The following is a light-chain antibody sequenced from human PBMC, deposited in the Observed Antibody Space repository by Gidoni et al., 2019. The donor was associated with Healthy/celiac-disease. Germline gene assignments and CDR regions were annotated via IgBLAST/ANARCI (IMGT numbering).Light chain of an antibody. Sequence: QSVLTQPPSASGTPGQRVTISCSGSSSNIGSNTVNWYQQLPGTAPKLLLYSNNQRPSGVPDRFSGSKSGTSASLAISGLQSEDEADYYCAAWDDSLNGVFGGGTKLTVL. CDR3: AAWDDSLNGV. CDR1: SSNIGSNT. V-gene: IGLV1-44*01. J-gene: IGLJ3*02. CDR2: SNN.